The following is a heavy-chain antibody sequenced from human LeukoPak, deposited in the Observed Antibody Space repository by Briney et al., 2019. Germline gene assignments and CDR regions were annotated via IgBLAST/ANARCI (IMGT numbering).Heavy chain of an antibody. D-gene: IGHD1-26*01. CDR3: AKVRIVGATPNWFDP. Sequence: GGSLRLSCAASGFTFSSYAMSWARQAPGKGLEWVSAISGSGGSTYYADSVKGRFTISRDNSKNTLYLQMNSLRAEDTAVYYCAKVRIVGATPNWFDPWGQGTLVTVSS. J-gene: IGHJ5*02. CDR1: GFTFSSYA. CDR2: ISGSGGST. V-gene: IGHV3-23*01.